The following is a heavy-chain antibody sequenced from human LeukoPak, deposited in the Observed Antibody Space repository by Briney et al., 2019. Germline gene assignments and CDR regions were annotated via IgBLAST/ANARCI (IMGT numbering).Heavy chain of an antibody. D-gene: IGHD1-26*01. CDR1: GYTFTGYY. CDR3: ARGRGSPYEEDAFDI. J-gene: IGHJ3*02. CDR2: INPNSGGT. Sequence: ASVKVSCKASGYTFTGYYMHWVRQAPGQGLEWMGRINPNSGGTNYAQKFRGRVTMTRDTSISTAYMELSRLRSDDTAVYYCARGRGSPYEEDAFDIWGQGTMVTVSS. V-gene: IGHV1-2*06.